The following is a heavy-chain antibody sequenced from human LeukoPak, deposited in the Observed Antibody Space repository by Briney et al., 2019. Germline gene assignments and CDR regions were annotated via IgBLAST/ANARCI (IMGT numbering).Heavy chain of an antibody. Sequence: GGSLRLSCAASGFTFSSYWMSWVRQAPGKGLEWVAVISYDGSNKYYADSVKGRFTISRDNSKNTVYPQMNSLRAEDTAVYYCAREPYYSGSGSYSYFDYWAREPWSPSPQ. CDR1: GFTFSSYW. CDR3: AREPYYSGSGSYSYFDY. D-gene: IGHD3-10*01. CDR2: ISYDGSNK. V-gene: IGHV3-30-3*01. J-gene: IGHJ4*02.